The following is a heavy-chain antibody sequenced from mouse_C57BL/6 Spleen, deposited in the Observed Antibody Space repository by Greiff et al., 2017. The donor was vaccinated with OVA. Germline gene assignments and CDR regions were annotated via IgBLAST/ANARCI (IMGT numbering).Heavy chain of an antibody. CDR3: AAIYYDYDDYAMDY. CDR2: IDPANGNT. Sequence: EVKLEESVAELVRPGASVKLSCTASGFNIKNTYMHWVKQRPEQGLEWIGRIDPANGNTKYAPKFQGKATITADTSSNTAYLQLSSLTSEDTAIYYCAAIYYDYDDYAMDYWGQGTSVTVSS. D-gene: IGHD2-4*01. CDR1: GFNIKNTY. J-gene: IGHJ4*01. V-gene: IGHV14-3*01.